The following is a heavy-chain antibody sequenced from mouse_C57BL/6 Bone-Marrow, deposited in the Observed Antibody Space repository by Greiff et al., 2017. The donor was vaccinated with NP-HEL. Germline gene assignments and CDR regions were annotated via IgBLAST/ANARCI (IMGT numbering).Heavy chain of an antibody. J-gene: IGHJ2*01. V-gene: IGHV1-12*01. CDR3: ARLKIYDGYYYFDD. D-gene: IGHD2-3*01. CDR1: GYTFTSYN. Sequence: SGAELVRPGASVKMSCKASGYTFTSYNMHWVKQTPRQGLEWIGAIYPGNGDTSYNQKFKGKATLTVDKSSSTAYMQLSSLTSEDSAVYFCARLKIYDGYYYFDDWGKGTTLTVSS. CDR2: IYPGNGDT.